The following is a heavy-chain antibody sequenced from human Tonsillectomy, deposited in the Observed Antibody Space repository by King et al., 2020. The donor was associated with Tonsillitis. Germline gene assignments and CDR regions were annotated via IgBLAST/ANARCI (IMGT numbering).Heavy chain of an antibody. Sequence: VQLVESGGGLIQPGGSLRLSCAASGFTFSSYAMNWVRQAPGKGLEWVSGISGSGGSTYYTDSVEGRFAISRDNSKNTLYLQMNSLRAEDTAVYYCAKDREFWRPHGLDVWGQGTTVTVSS. CDR2: ISGSGGST. CDR1: GFTFSSYA. J-gene: IGHJ6*02. V-gene: IGHV3-23*04. D-gene: IGHD3-10*01. CDR3: AKDREFWRPHGLDV.